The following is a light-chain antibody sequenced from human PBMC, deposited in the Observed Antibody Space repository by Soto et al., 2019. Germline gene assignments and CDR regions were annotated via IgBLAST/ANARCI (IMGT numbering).Light chain of an antibody. CDR1: TR. Sequence: TRLAWYQQKPGTAPKLLIYAASTSGSGVPSRFSGSGSGTDFSLTVSSLQSEDFATYFCQQARTFPWTFGQGTKVDIK. CDR2: AAS. V-gene: IGKV1-12*01. J-gene: IGKJ1*01. CDR3: QQARTFPWT.